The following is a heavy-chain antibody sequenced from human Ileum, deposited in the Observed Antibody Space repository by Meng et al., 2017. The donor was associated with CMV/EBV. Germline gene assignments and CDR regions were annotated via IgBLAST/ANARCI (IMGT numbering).Heavy chain of an antibody. CDR3: AKTNYAVYNCFDP. V-gene: IGHV4-31*03. CDR2: IYYSEST. D-gene: IGHD1-7*01. CDR1: GCSISIGGFY. Sequence: QGQLRESGQGLDNPSQTLSLPCTVSGCSISIGGFYWSWIRKHPGKGLEWIGYIYYSESTYDNPSLRSRLAISIDTSKNAFSQKLTPVTAADTVVYSLAKTNYAVYNCFDPWGQGTLVTVSS. J-gene: IGHJ5*02.